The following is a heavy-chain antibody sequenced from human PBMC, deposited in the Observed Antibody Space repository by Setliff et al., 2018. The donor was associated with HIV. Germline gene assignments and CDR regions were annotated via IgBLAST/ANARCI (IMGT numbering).Heavy chain of an antibody. V-gene: IGHV3-23*01. CDR3: AKSLQLYCSGGSCPSDAFDI. CDR1: GGSISSSNW. CDR2: ISGSGGST. J-gene: IGHJ3*02. D-gene: IGHD2-15*01. Sequence: ETLSLTCAVSGGSISSSNWWSWVRQAPGKGLEWVSAISGSGGSTYYADSVKGRFTSSRDNSKNTLYLQMNSLRAEDTAVYYCAKSLQLYCSGGSCPSDAFDIWGQGTMVTVSS.